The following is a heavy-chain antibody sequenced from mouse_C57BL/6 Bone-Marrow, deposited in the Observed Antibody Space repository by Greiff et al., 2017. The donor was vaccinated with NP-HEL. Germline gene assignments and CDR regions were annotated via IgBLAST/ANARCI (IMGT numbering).Heavy chain of an antibody. D-gene: IGHD3-2*02. J-gene: IGHJ2*01. Sequence: DVKLVESGGDLVKPGGSLKLSCAASGFTFSSYGMSWVRQTPDKRLEWVATISSGGSYTYYPDSVKGRFTISRDNAKNTLYLQMSSLKSEDTAMYYCARHQGSDYFDYWGQGTTLTVSS. CDR1: GFTFSSYG. CDR2: ISSGGSYT. V-gene: IGHV5-6*02. CDR3: ARHQGSDYFDY.